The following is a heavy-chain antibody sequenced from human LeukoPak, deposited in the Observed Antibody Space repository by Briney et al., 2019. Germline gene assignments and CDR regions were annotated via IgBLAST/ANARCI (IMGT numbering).Heavy chain of an antibody. CDR3: ARANFLYCSSSTCLFDY. D-gene: IGHD2-2*01. V-gene: IGHV1-2*02. CDR2: INPNDGDT. Sequence: ASVKVSCKASGYTFTDYYMHWVRQAPGQGFEWMGWINPNDGDTNYAQKFQGRVTMTRDASISTAHMEVSRLRSDDTAVYYCARANFLYCSSSTCLFDYWGQGTLVTVSS. CDR1: GYTFTDYY. J-gene: IGHJ4*02.